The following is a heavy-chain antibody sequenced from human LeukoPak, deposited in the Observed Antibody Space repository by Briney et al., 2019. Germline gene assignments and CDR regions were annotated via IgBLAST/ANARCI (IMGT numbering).Heavy chain of an antibody. J-gene: IGHJ3*02. V-gene: IGHV4-30-2*01. D-gene: IGHD6-19*01. CDR3: ARDAGIAVAGPDAFDI. CDR2: IYHSGST. CDR1: GGSISSGGYY. Sequence: SETLSLTCTVSGGSISSGGYYWSWIRQPPGKGLEWIGYIYHSGSTYYNPSLKSRVTISVDRSKNQFSLKLSSVTAADTALYYCARDAGIAVAGPDAFDIWGQGTMVTVSS.